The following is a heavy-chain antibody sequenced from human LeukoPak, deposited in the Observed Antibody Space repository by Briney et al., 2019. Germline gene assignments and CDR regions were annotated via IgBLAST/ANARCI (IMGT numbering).Heavy chain of an antibody. J-gene: IGHJ6*03. CDR3: ARHHSNYYYYMGV. CDR2: IYPGDSGT. V-gene: IGHV5-51*01. D-gene: IGHD4-11*01. Sequence: HGESLKISCKASGYSFTNYWIGWVRQMPGKGLEWMGIIYPGDSGTRYSPSFQGQVIISADKSTNTAYLQWHSLKASDTAMYYYARHHSNYYYYMGVWGKGTTVTVSS. CDR1: GYSFTNYW.